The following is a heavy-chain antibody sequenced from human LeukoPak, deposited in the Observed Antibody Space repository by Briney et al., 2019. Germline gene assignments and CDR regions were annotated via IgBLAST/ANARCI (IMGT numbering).Heavy chain of an antibody. CDR2: ISAYNGNT. CDR3: ARGPRKYYYGSGDFYYYMDV. D-gene: IGHD3-10*01. CDR1: GYTFTGYY. V-gene: IGHV1-18*04. Sequence: ASVKVSCKASGYTFTGYYVHWVRQAPGQGLEWMGWISAYNGNTNYAQKLQGRVTMTTDTSTSTAYMELRSLRSDDTAVYYCARGPRKYYYGSGDFYYYMDVWGKGTTVTVSS. J-gene: IGHJ6*03.